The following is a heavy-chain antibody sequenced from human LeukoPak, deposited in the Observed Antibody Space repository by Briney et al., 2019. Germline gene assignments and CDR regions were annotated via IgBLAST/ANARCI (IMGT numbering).Heavy chain of an antibody. CDR3: ARGRITMVRGVNY. V-gene: IGHV1-2*02. D-gene: IGHD3-10*01. J-gene: IGHJ4*02. CDR1: GYTFTGYY. CDR2: INPNSGGT. Sequence: ASVKASCKASGYTFTGYYMHWVRQASGQGLEWMGWINPNSGGTNYAQKFQGRVTMTRDTSISTAYMELSRLRSDDTAVYYCARGRITMVRGVNYWGQGTLVTVSS.